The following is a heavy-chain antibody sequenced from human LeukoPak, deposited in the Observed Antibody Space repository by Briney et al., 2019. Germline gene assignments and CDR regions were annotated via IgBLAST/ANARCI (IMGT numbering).Heavy chain of an antibody. CDR1: GFTFSSYA. J-gene: IGHJ4*02. Sequence: PGASLRLSCAAAGFTFSSYAMSWVRQAPGKGLEWVSHISASGRTTDYADSVKGRFTISRDNSKNTVYLQMNSLRAEDTAVYYYGKLCSGGSCYWDYWGQGTLVTVSS. CDR2: ISASGRTT. V-gene: IGHV3-23*01. D-gene: IGHD2-15*01. CDR3: GKLCSGGSCYWDY.